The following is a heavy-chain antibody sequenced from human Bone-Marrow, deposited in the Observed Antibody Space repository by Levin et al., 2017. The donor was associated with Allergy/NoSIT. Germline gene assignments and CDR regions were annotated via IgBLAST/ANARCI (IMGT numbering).Heavy chain of an antibody. J-gene: IGHJ6*02. Sequence: GGSLRLSCEGSGFKFNNFGMHWVRQAPGKGLEWVAMISFDGNNKKYGDSVKGRFTISRDNPRNTLSLHMNSLRRDDTALYYCAKGAYGMDVWGQGTTVAVSS. V-gene: IGHV3-30*18. CDR3: AKGAYGMDV. CDR2: ISFDGNNK. CDR1: GFKFNNFG.